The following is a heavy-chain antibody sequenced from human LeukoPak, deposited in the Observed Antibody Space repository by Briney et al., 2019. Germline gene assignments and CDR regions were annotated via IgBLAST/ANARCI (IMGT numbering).Heavy chain of an antibody. V-gene: IGHV4-34*01. Sequence: GSLRLSCAASGFTVSSNYMSWIRQPPGKGLEWIGEINHSGSTNYNPSLKSRVTISVDTSKNQFSLKLSSVTAADAAVYYCARDAGYYYDSSGYSITAEYFQHWGQGTLVTVSS. CDR1: GFTVSSNY. CDR3: ARDAGYYYDSSGYSITAEYFQH. D-gene: IGHD3-22*01. J-gene: IGHJ1*01. CDR2: INHSGST.